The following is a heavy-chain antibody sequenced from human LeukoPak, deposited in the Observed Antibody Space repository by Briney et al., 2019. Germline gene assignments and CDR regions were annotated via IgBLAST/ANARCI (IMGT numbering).Heavy chain of an antibody. CDR1: GGSISSYY. V-gene: IGHV4-59*01. CDR3: ARAYYDILTGYYRSYYFDY. CDR2: IYYSGST. D-gene: IGHD3-9*01. J-gene: IGHJ4*02. Sequence: SETLSLTCTVSGGSISSYYWSWIRQPPGKGLEWIGYIYYSGSTNYSPSLKSRVTISADTSKNQFSLKLSSVTAADTAVYYCARAYYDILTGYYRSYYFDYWGQGTLVTVSS.